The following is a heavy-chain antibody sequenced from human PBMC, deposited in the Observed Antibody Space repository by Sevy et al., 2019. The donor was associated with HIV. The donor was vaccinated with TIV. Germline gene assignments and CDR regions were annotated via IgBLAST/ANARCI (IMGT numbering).Heavy chain of an antibody. CDR1: GGSISSGGYS. Sequence: SETLSLTCAVSGGSISSGGYSWSWIRQPPGKGLEWIGYIYHSGSTYYNPSLKSRVTISVDSSKNQFSLKLSSVTAADTAVYYCARERGGLWDYWGQGTLVTVSS. D-gene: IGHD3-10*01. CDR2: IYHSGST. J-gene: IGHJ4*02. CDR3: ARERGGLWDY. V-gene: IGHV4-30-2*01.